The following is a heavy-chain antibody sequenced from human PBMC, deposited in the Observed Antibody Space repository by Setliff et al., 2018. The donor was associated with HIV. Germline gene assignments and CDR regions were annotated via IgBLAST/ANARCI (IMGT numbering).Heavy chain of an antibody. V-gene: IGHV4-59*01. Sequence: PSETLSLTCVVSGYYRSWIRQPPGKGLEWVGYIYYSGGTTYNPSLKSRVTISVDTSKNQFSLKLTSVTVADTAVYYCAKVLYTSNWCAFDYWGQGTLVTVSS. CDR2: IYYSGGT. CDR1: GYY. CDR3: AKVLYTSNWCAFDY. J-gene: IGHJ4*02. D-gene: IGHD6-13*01.